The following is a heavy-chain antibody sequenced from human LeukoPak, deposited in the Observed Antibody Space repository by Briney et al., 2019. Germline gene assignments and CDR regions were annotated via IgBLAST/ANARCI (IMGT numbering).Heavy chain of an antibody. D-gene: IGHD6-13*01. V-gene: IGHV4-61*08. J-gene: IGHJ6*03. CDR1: GGSISSGGYY. CDR2: IYHSGST. Sequence: KPSETLSLTCTVSGGSISSGGYYWSWIRQPPGKGLEWIGYIYHSGSTNYNPSLKSRVTISVDTSKNQSDTAVYYCARGHSSSWYDYYYYYMDVWGKGTTVTVSS. CDR3: YYYYYMDV.